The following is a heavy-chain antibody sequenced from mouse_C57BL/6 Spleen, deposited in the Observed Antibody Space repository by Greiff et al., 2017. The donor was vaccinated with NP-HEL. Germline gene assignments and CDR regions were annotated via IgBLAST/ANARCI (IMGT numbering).Heavy chain of an antibody. CDR1: GFNIKDDY. D-gene: IGHD3-2*02. J-gene: IGHJ2*01. V-gene: IGHV14-4*01. Sequence: EVQLQESGAELVRPGASVKLSCTASGFNIKDDYMHWVKQRPEQGLEWIGWIDPENGDTEYASKFQGKATITADTSSNTAYLQLSSLTSEDTAVYYCTYSSGYRYYFDYWGQGTTLTVSS. CDR2: IDPENGDT. CDR3: TYSSGYRYYFDY.